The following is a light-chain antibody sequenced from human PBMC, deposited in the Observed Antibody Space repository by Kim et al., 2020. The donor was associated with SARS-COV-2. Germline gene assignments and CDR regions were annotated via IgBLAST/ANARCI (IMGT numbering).Light chain of an antibody. J-gene: IGLJ3*02. CDR3: AAWDDILNGWV. Sequence: GQRVTISCSGTYSNIGTHTVNWYQQFPETAPKLLIHTNNERPSGVPDRFSGSKSGTSASLASSGLQPEDEADYYCAAWDDILNGWVFGGGTKLTVL. CDR1: YSNIGTHT. CDR2: TNN. V-gene: IGLV1-44*01.